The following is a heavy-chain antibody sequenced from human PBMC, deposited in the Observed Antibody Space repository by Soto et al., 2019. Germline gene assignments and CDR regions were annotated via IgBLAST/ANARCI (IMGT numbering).Heavy chain of an antibody. CDR1: GGTFSTYA. D-gene: IGHD1-1*01. CDR2: IIPIFGTA. Sequence: SVKVSCKSSGGTFSTYAISWVRQAPGQGLEWMGGIIPIFGTANYAQKFQGRVTITADESTTTAYMELISLRSEDTAVYYCAREESHGGTDYWGQGTLVTVSS. J-gene: IGHJ4*02. V-gene: IGHV1-69*13. CDR3: AREESHGGTDY.